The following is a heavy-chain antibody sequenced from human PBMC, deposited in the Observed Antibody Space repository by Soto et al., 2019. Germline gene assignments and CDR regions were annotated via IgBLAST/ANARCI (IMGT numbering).Heavy chain of an antibody. CDR1: GGTLSTYT. J-gene: IGHJ4*02. CDR3: ATSYGSGYRAFDY. D-gene: IGHD3-10*01. Sequence: ASVKVACKASGGTLSTYTINWVGQAPGLGLEWMGRVNPILSMSNYAQKFQGRVTMTADKSTSTAYMELRSLRSEDTAFYYCATSYGSGYRAFDYWGQGALVTSPQ. V-gene: IGHV1-69*02. CDR2: VNPILSMS.